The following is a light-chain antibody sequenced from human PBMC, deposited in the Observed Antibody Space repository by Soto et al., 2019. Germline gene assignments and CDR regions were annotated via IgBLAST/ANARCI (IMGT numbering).Light chain of an antibody. J-gene: IGLJ1*01. Sequence: QSAPTQPPSASGSPGQSLTISCTGTSSDAGGYNYVSWYQQRPGKAPKLVIYEVTKRPSGVPDRFSGSKSGSTASLTVSGLQADDEAEYYCASYAGTKLFVFGSGTKLTVL. CDR3: ASYAGTKLFV. V-gene: IGLV2-8*01. CDR1: SSDAGGYNY. CDR2: EVT.